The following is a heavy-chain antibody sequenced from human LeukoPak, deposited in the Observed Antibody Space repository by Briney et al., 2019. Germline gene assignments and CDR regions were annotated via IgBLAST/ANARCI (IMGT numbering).Heavy chain of an antibody. Sequence: ASVKVSCKVSGYTLTELSMHWVRQAPGKGLEWMGGFDPEDGETIYAQKFQGRVTMTRDMSTSTVYMELSSLRSEDTAVYYCASGVAEGSWGQGTLVTVSS. J-gene: IGHJ5*02. D-gene: IGHD6-19*01. V-gene: IGHV1-24*01. CDR2: FDPEDGET. CDR1: GYTLTELS. CDR3: ASGVAEGS.